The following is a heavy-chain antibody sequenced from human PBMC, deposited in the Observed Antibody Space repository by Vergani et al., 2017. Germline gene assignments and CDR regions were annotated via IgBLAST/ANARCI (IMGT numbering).Heavy chain of an antibody. V-gene: IGHV4-39*01. D-gene: IGHD2-15*01. CDR2: IYYSENK. Sequence: QLQLQESGPGLVKPSETLSLTCTVSGGSITYGAFYWGWIRQSPGKGLEWIGSIYYSENKFYNPSLESRVTLSIDTTKNQLSLKLKSVTAADTAVYYCARGFRDEGRIYGGTVENWFDPWGQGTLVTVSS. CDR1: GGSITYGAFY. CDR3: ARGFRDEGRIYGGTVENWFDP. J-gene: IGHJ5*02.